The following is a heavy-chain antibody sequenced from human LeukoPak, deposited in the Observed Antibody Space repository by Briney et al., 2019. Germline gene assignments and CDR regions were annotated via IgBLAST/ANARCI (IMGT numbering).Heavy chain of an antibody. Sequence: GGSLRLSCAASGFTLSSYAMSWVRQAPGKGLEWVSAISGSGGSTYYADSVKGRFTISRDNSKNTLYLQMNSLRAEDTAVYYCAKGGQLVPYYYYGMDVWGQGTTVTVSS. J-gene: IGHJ6*02. D-gene: IGHD6-6*01. CDR3: AKGGQLVPYYYYGMDV. V-gene: IGHV3-23*01. CDR2: ISGSGGST. CDR1: GFTLSSYA.